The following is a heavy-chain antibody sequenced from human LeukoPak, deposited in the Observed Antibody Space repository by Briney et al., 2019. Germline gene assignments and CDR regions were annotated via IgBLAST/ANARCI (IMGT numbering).Heavy chain of an antibody. CDR1: GFTFSSDS. CDR3: ARGDYGGKSGIDY. V-gene: IGHV3-48*04. Sequence: GGSLRLSCAASGFTFSSDSMNWVRQAPGKGLEWVSYISSRGGTIYYADSVKGRFTISRDNAKNSLYLQMNSLRADDTADYYCARGDYGGKSGIDYWGQGTLVTVSS. J-gene: IGHJ4*02. D-gene: IGHD4-23*01. CDR2: ISSRGGTI.